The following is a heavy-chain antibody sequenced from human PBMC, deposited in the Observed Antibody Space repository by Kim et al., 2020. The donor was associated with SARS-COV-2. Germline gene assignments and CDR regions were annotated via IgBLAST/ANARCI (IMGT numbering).Heavy chain of an antibody. CDR3: ARDQSGRFLEWLLYGPFDY. CDR1: GGTFSSYA. CDR2: IIPILGIA. J-gene: IGHJ4*02. D-gene: IGHD3-3*01. V-gene: IGHV1-69*04. Sequence: SVKVSCKASGGTFSSYAISWVRQAPGQGLEWMGRIIPILGIANYAQKFQGRVTITADKSTSTAYMELSSLRSEDTAVYYCARDQSGRFLEWLLYGPFDYWGQGTLVTVSS.